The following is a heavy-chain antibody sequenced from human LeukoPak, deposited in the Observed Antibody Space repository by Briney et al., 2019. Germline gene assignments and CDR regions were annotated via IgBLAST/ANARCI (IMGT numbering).Heavy chain of an antibody. CDR1: GGSISSGSYY. V-gene: IGHV4-61*02. J-gene: IGHJ5*02. Sequence: SQTLSLTCTVSGGSISSGSYYWSWIRQPAGKGLEWIGRIYTSGSTNYNPSLKSRVTISVDTSKNQFSLKLSSVTAADTAVYYCARSWSGYYRGSRFDPWGQGTLVTVSS. D-gene: IGHD3-3*01. CDR2: IYTSGST. CDR3: ARSWSGYYRGSRFDP.